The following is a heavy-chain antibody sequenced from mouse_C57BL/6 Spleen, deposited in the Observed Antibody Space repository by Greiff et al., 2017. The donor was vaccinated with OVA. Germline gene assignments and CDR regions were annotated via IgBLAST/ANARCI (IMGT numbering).Heavy chain of an antibody. CDR1: GYTFTDYY. Sequence: EVQLQQSGPELVKPGASVKISCKASGYTFTDYYMNWVKQSHGKSLEWIGDINPNNGGTSYNQKFKGKATLTVDKSSSTAYMELRSLTSEDSAVYYCARGDYSNLAWFAYWGQGTLVTVSA. D-gene: IGHD2-5*01. V-gene: IGHV1-26*01. CDR3: ARGDYSNLAWFAY. J-gene: IGHJ3*01. CDR2: INPNNGGT.